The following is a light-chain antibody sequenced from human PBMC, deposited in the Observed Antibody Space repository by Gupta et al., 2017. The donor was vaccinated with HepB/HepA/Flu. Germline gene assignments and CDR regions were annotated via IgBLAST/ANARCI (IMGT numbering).Light chain of an antibody. CDR1: QSISSW. CDR2: KAS. Sequence: DIQMTQSPSTLSASAGDRVTITCRASQSISSWLAWYQQKPGKAPKLLIYKASSLESGVPSRFSGSGSGTEFTLTISNLQPDDFATYYCQQYNSYWTFGQGTKVEIK. J-gene: IGKJ1*01. V-gene: IGKV1-5*03. CDR3: QQYNSYWT.